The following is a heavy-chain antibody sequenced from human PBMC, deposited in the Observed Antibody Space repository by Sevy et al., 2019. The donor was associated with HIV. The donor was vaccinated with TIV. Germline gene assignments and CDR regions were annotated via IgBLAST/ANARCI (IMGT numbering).Heavy chain of an antibody. CDR3: ARDRGESLSSAFDY. J-gene: IGHJ4*02. V-gene: IGHV3-30*03. CDR1: GFSFSDYR. CDR2: ISYDGRNNK. D-gene: IGHD3-10*01. Sequence: GGSLRLSCAASGFSFSDYRMHWVRQAPGKGLEWVAVISYDGRNNKYNADSVKGRFTIARDNSQNTLYLQMNSLKAEDTAIYYCARDRGESLSSAFDYWGQGTLVTVSS.